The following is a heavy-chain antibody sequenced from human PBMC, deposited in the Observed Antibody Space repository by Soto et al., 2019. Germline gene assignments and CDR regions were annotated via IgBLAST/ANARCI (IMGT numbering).Heavy chain of an antibody. CDR1: GFTFNTYS. V-gene: IGHV3-33*01. CDR2: IWYDGTQK. CDR3: ARAGGTTVTGLWHFDS. D-gene: IGHD4-17*01. J-gene: IGHJ4*02. Sequence: GGSLRLSCEASGFTFNTYSMHWVRQPPGKGLEWLAAIWYDGTQKYYADSVKGRFIISRDNSKKTLYLEMNSLRAEDTAVYYCARAGGTTVTGLWHFDSWGQGTQVTVSS.